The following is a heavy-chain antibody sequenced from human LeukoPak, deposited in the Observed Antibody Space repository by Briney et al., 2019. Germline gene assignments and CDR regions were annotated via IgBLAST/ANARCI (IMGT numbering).Heavy chain of an antibody. CDR3: AKDTRWELLEAFDI. J-gene: IGHJ3*02. CDR2: ISWNSGSI. V-gene: IGHV3-9*01. D-gene: IGHD1-26*01. Sequence: PGGSLRLSCAASGFTFDDYAMHWVRHAPGKGLEWVSGISWNSGSIGYADSVKGRFTISRDNAKNSLYLQMNSLRAEDTALYYCAKDTRWELLEAFDIWGQGTMVTVSS. CDR1: GFTFDDYA.